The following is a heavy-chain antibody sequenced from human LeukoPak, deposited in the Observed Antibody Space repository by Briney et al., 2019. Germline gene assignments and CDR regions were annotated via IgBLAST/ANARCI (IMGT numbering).Heavy chain of an antibody. V-gene: IGHV4-59*01. CDR1: GGSIRGYY. J-gene: IGHJ5*02. D-gene: IGHD6-19*01. CDR3: ARAIGAVAGTPNLNWFDP. Sequence: SETLSLTCNVSGGSIRGYYWSWTRQPPGRGLEWIGYIYYSGSTNYNPSLKSRVTISVDTSKNQFSLKLSSVTAADTAVYYCARAIGAVAGTPNLNWFDPWGQGTLVTVSS. CDR2: IYYSGST.